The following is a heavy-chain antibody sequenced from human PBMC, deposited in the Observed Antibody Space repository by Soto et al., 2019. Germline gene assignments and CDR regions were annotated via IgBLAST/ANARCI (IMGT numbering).Heavy chain of an antibody. CDR3: VTGHWNYFDY. CDR2: ISSNGGST. Sequence: PGGSLRLSCSASGFTFSSYAMHWVRQAPGKGLEYVSAISSNGGSTYYADSVKGRFTISRDNSQNTLYLKMNSLRGEDTAVYYCVTGHWNYFDYWGQGTLVTVSS. V-gene: IGHV3-64*04. CDR1: GFTFSSYA. D-gene: IGHD3-3*01. J-gene: IGHJ4*02.